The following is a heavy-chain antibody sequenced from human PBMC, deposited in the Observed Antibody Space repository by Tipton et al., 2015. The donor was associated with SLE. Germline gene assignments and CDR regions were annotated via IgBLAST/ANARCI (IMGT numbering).Heavy chain of an antibody. CDR1: GYSFGSYY. CDR3: ARNKAVAGTVIEY. J-gene: IGHJ4*02. CDR2: IFYNGST. Sequence: LRLSCTFFGYSFGSYYWNWFRQSPGKGLEWIGNIFYNGSTKTNPSFRSRLTISVDTSKNQFSLKLTSLTAADTALYYCARNKAVAGTVIEYWGPGTLVTVSS. V-gene: IGHV4-59*01. D-gene: IGHD6-19*01.